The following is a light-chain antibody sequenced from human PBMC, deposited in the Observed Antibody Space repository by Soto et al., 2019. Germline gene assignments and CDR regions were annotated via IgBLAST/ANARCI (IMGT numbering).Light chain of an antibody. J-gene: IGLJ2*01. CDR3: SSYTSSSTDVV. Sequence: QSALTQPASVSGSPGQSITISCTETSSDVGGYNYVSWYQQHPGKAPKLMIYDVSNRPSGVSNRFSGSKSGNTASLTISGLQAEDEADYYCSSYTSSSTDVVFGGGTKLTVL. CDR1: SSDVGGYNY. V-gene: IGLV2-14*01. CDR2: DVS.